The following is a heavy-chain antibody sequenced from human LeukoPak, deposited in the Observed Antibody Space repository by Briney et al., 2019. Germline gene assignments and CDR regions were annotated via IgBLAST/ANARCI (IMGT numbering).Heavy chain of an antibody. CDR3: AGEDDYGGKQNAFDI. V-gene: IGHV4-34*01. D-gene: IGHD4-23*01. CDR1: GGSFSGYY. CDR2: VNHSGST. Sequence: SETLSLTCAVYGGSFSGYYWSWIRQPPGKGLEWIGEVNHSGSTNYNPSLKSRVTISVDTSKNQFSLKLSSVTAADTAVYYCAGEDDYGGKQNAFDIWGQGTMVTVSS. J-gene: IGHJ3*02.